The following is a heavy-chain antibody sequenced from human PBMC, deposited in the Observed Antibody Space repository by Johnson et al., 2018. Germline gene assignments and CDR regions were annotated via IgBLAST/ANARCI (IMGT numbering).Heavy chain of an antibody. CDR3: ARDLEDGNMAVAGNH. CDR2: IIPMSGTA. CDR1: GGTFNTHA. D-gene: IGHD6-19*01. Sequence: QVQLVQSGAEVQEPGSSMKVSCKASGGTFNTHAINWVRQAPGQGLEWLGGIIPMSGTAHYAQSFQGRITITADESTNTVYMELSSLRSEDTAMYYCARDLEDGNMAVAGNHWGQGTQVIVSS. V-gene: IGHV1-69*13. J-gene: IGHJ5*02.